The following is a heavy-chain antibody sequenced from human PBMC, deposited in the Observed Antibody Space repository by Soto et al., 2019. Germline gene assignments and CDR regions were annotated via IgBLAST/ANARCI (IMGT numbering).Heavy chain of an antibody. CDR3: ARDFDYSSRHYWQYFLE. J-gene: IGHJ4*02. D-gene: IGHD3-22*01. CDR2: IIPIFGTA. CDR1: A. V-gene: IGHV1-69*01. Sequence: ASRWGMQAPGQEKEWMGGIIPIFGTANYAQKFQGRGTITADESTSTAYMELSSLRSEDTAVYYWARDFDYSSRHYWQYFLEWGPRPLVTVS.